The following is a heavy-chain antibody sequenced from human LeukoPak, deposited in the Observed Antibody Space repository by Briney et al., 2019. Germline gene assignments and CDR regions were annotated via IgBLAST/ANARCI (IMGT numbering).Heavy chain of an antibody. J-gene: IGHJ1*01. V-gene: IGHV3-30*18. CDR3: AKDKSVVVVAAEYFQH. CDR1: GFTFSSYG. D-gene: IGHD2-15*01. CDR2: ISYDGNNK. Sequence: GGSLRLSCAASGFTFSSYGMHWVRQAPGKGLEWVAVISYDGNNKYYADSVKGRFTISRDNSKNTLYLQMNSLRAEDTAVYYCAKDKSVVVVAAEYFQHWGQGTLVTVSS.